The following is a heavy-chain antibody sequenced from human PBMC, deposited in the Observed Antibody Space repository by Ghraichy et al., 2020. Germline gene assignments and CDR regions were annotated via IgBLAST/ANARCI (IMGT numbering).Heavy chain of an antibody. CDR1: GGTFSSYA. Sequence: SVKVSCKASGGTFSSYAISWVRQAPGQGLEWMGGIIPIFGTANYAQKFQGRVTITADESTSTAYMELSSLRSEDTAVYYCARGANQRLIVGADYWGQGTLVTVSS. J-gene: IGHJ4*02. CDR2: IIPIFGTA. CDR3: ARGANQRLIVGADY. D-gene: IGHD1-26*01. V-gene: IGHV1-69*13.